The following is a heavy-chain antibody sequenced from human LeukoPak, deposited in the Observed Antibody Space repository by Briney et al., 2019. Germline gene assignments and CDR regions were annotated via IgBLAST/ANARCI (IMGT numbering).Heavy chain of an antibody. CDR3: AKDLSYGSNWFDP. CDR1: GFTFRSHG. V-gene: IGHV3-33*06. CDR2: IWYDGSKK. D-gene: IGHD5-18*01. Sequence: GRSLRLSCAASGFTFRSHGMHWVRQAPGKGLEWVALIWYDGSKKYYADSVKGRFTISRDDSKNTLYLQMNSLRAEDTAMYYCAKDLSYGSNWFDPWGQGTLVTVSS. J-gene: IGHJ5*02.